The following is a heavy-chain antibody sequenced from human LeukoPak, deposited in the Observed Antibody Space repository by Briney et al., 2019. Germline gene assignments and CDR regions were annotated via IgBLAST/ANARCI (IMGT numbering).Heavy chain of an antibody. CDR2: ISSSSSTI. D-gene: IGHD3-3*01. CDR3: AREWDERYDFWSGYQPNTRYFDY. Sequence: GGSLRLSCAASGFTFSSYSMNWVRQAPGKGLEWVSYISSSSSTIYYADSVKGRFTISRDNAKNSLYLQMNSLRAEDTAVYYCAREWDERYDFWSGYQPNTRYFDYWGQGTLVTVSS. J-gene: IGHJ4*02. CDR1: GFTFSSYS. V-gene: IGHV3-48*01.